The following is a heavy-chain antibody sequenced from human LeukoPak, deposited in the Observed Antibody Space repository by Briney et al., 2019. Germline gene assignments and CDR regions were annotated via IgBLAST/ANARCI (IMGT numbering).Heavy chain of an antibody. CDR1: GFTFSNYA. CDR3: ARDHYYDSSGYYHDY. V-gene: IGHV3-23*01. J-gene: IGHJ4*02. CDR2: IGGSGGHT. D-gene: IGHD3-22*01. Sequence: PGGSLRLSCAASGFTFSNYAMSWVRQAPGKGLEWVSAIGGSGGHTYYADSVKGRFTISRDNSKNTLYLQMNSLRVEDTAVYYCARDHYYDSSGYYHDYWGQGTLVTVSS.